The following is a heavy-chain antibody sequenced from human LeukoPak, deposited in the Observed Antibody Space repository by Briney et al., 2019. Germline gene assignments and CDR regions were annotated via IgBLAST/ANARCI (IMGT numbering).Heavy chain of an antibody. D-gene: IGHD3-22*01. Sequence: GGSLGLSCAASEFTFRNYWMTWVRLAPGKGLEWVANINYDGSEKHYVDSVKGRFNISRDNVKNSLYLQMYSLRAEDTAVYYCARDPYNRGGYAAFDIWGHGTMVTVSS. J-gene: IGHJ3*02. CDR1: EFTFRNYW. CDR2: INYDGSEK. CDR3: ARDPYNRGGYAAFDI. V-gene: IGHV3-7*01.